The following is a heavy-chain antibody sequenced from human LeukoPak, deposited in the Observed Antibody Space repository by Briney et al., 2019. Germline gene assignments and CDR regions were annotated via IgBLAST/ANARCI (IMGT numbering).Heavy chain of an antibody. D-gene: IGHD6-13*01. CDR3: ARTVYISSWYDTDY. J-gene: IGHJ4*02. Sequence: SGPTLVNPTQTLTLTCTFSGFSLSTSGMCESWIRQPPGKALEWLARIDWDDDKYYSTSLKTRLTISKDTSKNQVVLTMTNMDPVDTATYSCARTVYISSWYDTDYWGQGTLVTVSS. CDR2: IDWDDDK. V-gene: IGHV2-70*11. CDR1: GFSLSTSGMC.